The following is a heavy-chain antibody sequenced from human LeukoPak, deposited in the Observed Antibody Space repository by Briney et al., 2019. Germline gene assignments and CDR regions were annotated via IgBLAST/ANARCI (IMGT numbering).Heavy chain of an antibody. CDR2: ISSSGGST. CDR1: GFTFSNYA. D-gene: IGHD6-13*01. V-gene: IGHV3-23*01. J-gene: IGHJ4*02. Sequence: GGSLRLSCAASGFTFSNYAMSWVRQAPGKGLEWVSAISSSGGSTYYADFVKGRFTISRDNSKNTLYLQLNSLRAEDTAVYYCARSYSSSWYHEGYWGQGTLVTVSS. CDR3: ARSYSSSWYHEGY.